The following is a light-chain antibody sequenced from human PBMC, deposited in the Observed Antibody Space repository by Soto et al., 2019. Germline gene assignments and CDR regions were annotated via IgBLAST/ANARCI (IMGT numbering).Light chain of an antibody. Sequence: EIVMTQSPATLSVSPGERLTLSCRASQSVSTHLAWYQQKPGQPPRLLIYAASTRATGIPARFSGSGSGTEFTLSISSLQSEDFAVYYCQQYSNWPLYTLGQGTKLEIK. CDR3: QQYSNWPLYT. J-gene: IGKJ2*01. CDR1: QSVSTH. V-gene: IGKV3-15*01. CDR2: AAS.